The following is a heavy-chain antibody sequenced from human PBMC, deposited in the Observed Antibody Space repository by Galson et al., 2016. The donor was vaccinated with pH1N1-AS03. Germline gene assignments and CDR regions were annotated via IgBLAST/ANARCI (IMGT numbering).Heavy chain of an antibody. Sequence: SLRLSCAAFGFTFSAYSMNWVRQAPGKGLEWLSCISSSSSSIYYAASVKGRFTISRDNANNSLFLLMNSLRAEDTAVYFCAREDFWDGFDIWGHGTTVSVSS. D-gene: IGHD3-3*01. J-gene: IGHJ3*02. CDR3: AREDFWDGFDI. V-gene: IGHV3-48*01. CDR1: GFTFSAYS. CDR2: ISSSSSSI.